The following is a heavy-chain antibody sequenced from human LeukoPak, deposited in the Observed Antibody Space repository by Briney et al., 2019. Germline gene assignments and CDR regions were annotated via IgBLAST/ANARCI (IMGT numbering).Heavy chain of an antibody. CDR3: ARGLTRIVQNAFDI. Sequence: PSQTLSLTRSVSGGSFSSGGYYWSWIRQSPGKGLEWIGYLHYSGSTYYNPSLRSRLTFSVDTSKNQFSLDLSSVTAADTAVYYCARGLTRIVQNAFDIWGQGTMVTVSS. CDR1: GGSFSSGGYY. V-gene: IGHV4-31*03. D-gene: IGHD3-22*01. J-gene: IGHJ3*02. CDR2: LHYSGST.